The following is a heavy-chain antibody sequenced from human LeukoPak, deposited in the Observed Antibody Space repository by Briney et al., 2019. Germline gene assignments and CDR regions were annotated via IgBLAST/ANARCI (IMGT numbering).Heavy chain of an antibody. CDR3: ARGHFYDSSDYYHDAFDI. Sequence: PGRSLRLSCAASGFTFSSYGVHWVRQAPGKGLEWVAVIWYDGSNKYYADSVKGRFTISRDNSKNTLYLQMNSLRAGDTAVYYCARGHFYDSSDYYHDAFDIWGQGTMVTVSS. D-gene: IGHD3-22*01. J-gene: IGHJ3*02. CDR2: IWYDGSNK. CDR1: GFTFSSYG. V-gene: IGHV3-33*01.